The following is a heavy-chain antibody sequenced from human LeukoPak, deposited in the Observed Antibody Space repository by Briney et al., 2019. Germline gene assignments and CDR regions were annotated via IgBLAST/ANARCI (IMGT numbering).Heavy chain of an antibody. D-gene: IGHD6-19*01. CDR3: AKDTRLRYGYSSSGEFDY. CDR2: ISSSSSYI. Sequence: GGSLRLSCAASGFTFSSYSMNWVRQAPGKGPEWVSSISSSSSYIYYADSVKGRFTISRDNSKNTLYLQMNSLRAEDTAVYYCAKDTRLRYGYSSSGEFDYWGQGTLVTVSS. V-gene: IGHV3-21*04. J-gene: IGHJ4*02. CDR1: GFTFSSYS.